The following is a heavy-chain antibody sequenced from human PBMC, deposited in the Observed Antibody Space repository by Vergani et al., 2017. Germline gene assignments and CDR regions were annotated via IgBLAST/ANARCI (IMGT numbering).Heavy chain of an antibody. CDR1: GFTFSSYG. Sequence: VQLVESGGGVVQPGRSLRLSCAASGFTFSSYGMHWVRQAPGKGLEWVAVIWYDGSNKYYADSVKGRFTISRDNAKNSLYLQMNSLRAEDTAVYYCARSGSGDIVVVVAANDYWGQGTLVTVSS. J-gene: IGHJ4*02. D-gene: IGHD2-15*01. V-gene: IGHV3-33*01. CDR2: IWYDGSNK. CDR3: ARSGSGDIVVVVAANDY.